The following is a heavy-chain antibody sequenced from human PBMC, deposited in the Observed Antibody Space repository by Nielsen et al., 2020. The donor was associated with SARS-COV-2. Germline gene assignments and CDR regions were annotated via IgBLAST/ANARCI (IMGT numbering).Heavy chain of an antibody. CDR3: ARGYSGTHGFDY. V-gene: IGHV4-34*01. CDR2: INHSGSP. D-gene: IGHD1-26*01. CDR1: GGSFSGYY. Sequence: SETLSLTCAVSGGSFSGYYWSWIRQSPGKGLEWIGEINHSGSPTYNSSLKSRVTISVDTSQNHFSLKLSSVTAADTAVYYCARGYSGTHGFDYWGQGTLVTVSS. J-gene: IGHJ4*02.